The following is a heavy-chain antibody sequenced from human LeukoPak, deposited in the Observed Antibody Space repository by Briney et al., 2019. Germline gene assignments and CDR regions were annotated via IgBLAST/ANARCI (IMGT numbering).Heavy chain of an antibody. J-gene: IGHJ4*02. CDR3: AKDRSDGYSGYDPGAPYFDY. D-gene: IGHD5-12*01. CDR1: GGTFSSYA. Sequence: SVKVSCKASGGTFSSYAISWVRQAPGQGLEWMGRIIPILGIANYAQKFQGRVTITADKPTSTAYMELNSLRAEDTAVYYCAKDRSDGYSGYDPGAPYFDYWGQGTLVTVSS. V-gene: IGHV1-69*04. CDR2: IIPILGIA.